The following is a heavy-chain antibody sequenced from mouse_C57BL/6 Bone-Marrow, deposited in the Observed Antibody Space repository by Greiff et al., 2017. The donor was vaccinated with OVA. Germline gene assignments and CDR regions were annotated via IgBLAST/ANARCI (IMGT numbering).Heavy chain of an antibody. CDR1: EYEFPSHD. V-gene: IGHV5-2*01. CDR2: INSDGGST. J-gene: IGHJ4*01. Sequence: EVKLMESGGGLVQPGESLKLSCESNEYEFPSHDMSWVRKTPEKRLELVAAINSDGGSTYYPDTMERRFIISRDNTKKTLYLQMRSLRSEYTALYYCARHGDPSDAMDYWGQGTSVTVSS. D-gene: IGHD3-3*01. CDR3: ARHGDPSDAMDY.